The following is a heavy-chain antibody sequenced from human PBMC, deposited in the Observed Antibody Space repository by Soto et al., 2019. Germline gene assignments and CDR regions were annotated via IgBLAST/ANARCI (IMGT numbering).Heavy chain of an antibody. D-gene: IGHD4-4*01. Sequence: GGSLRLSCAASGFTFSSYAMSWVRQAPGKGLEWVSAISGSGGSTYYAESVKGRFTISRDNSKNKLYLQMNSLRAEDTAVYYCARREDYDYRVVDYWGQGTLVTVSS. V-gene: IGHV3-23*01. CDR2: ISGSGGST. CDR1: GFTFSSYA. J-gene: IGHJ4*02. CDR3: ARREDYDYRVVDY.